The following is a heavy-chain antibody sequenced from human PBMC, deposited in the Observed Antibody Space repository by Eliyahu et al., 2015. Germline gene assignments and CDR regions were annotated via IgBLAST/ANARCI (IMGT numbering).Heavy chain of an antibody. J-gene: IGHJ3*01. CDR2: ISGSGGST. CDR1: GFIFRGSG. CDR3: TRDQYSTSWKDAFDF. Sequence: EVQLLESGGGLVQPGGSLRLSCAGSGFIFRGSGMSWVRQAPGKGLEWVSGISGSGGSTYYADSVKGRFTISRDNSMDTLYLQMNSLRAEDTTIYYCTRDQYSTSWKDAFDFWGQGTMVTVSS. V-gene: IGHV3-23*01. D-gene: IGHD6-13*01.